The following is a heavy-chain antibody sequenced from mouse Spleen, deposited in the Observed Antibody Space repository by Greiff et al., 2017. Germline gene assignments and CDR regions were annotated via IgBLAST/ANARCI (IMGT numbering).Heavy chain of an antibody. J-gene: IGHJ4*01. Sequence: DVKLVESGGGLVKPGGSLKLSCAASGFTFSSYAMSWVRQTPEKRLEWVATISDGGTYTYYPDNVKGRFTISRDNAKNNLYLQMSHLKSEDTAMYYCARGGYYSNPRSMDYWRQGTSVTVSS. CDR2: ISDGGTYT. V-gene: IGHV5-4*03. D-gene: IGHD2-5*01. CDR1: GFTFSSYA. CDR3: ARGGYYSNPRSMDY.